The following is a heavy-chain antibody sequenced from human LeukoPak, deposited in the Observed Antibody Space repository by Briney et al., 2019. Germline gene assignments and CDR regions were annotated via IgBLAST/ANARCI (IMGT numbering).Heavy chain of an antibody. CDR3: ARGAPGSYCSGGSCPYFDY. Sequence: GGSLRLSCAASGFTFSSYAMSWVRQAPGKGLEWVSAISGSGGSTYYADPVKGRFTISRDNSKNTLYLQMNSLRAEDTAVYYCARGAPGSYCSGGSCPYFDYWGQGTLISVSS. CDR2: ISGSGGST. J-gene: IGHJ4*02. V-gene: IGHV3-23*01. D-gene: IGHD2-15*01. CDR1: GFTFSSYA.